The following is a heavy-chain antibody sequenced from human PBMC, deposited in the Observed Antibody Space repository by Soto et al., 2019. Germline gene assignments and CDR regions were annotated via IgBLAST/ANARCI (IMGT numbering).Heavy chain of an antibody. J-gene: IGHJ3*02. V-gene: IGHV5-51*01. D-gene: IGHD3-16*01. Sequence: EVQLVQSGAEVKEPGESLKISCKGSGYIFTSHWIGWVRQMPGKGLEWLGIIYPGDSDTRYSPSFQGQVTISADKSIPTAYLQWSSLKASDTAFYYCARALKDPIMDHHAFDIWGQGTMVTVSS. CDR2: IYPGDSDT. CDR1: GYIFTSHW. CDR3: ARALKDPIMDHHAFDI.